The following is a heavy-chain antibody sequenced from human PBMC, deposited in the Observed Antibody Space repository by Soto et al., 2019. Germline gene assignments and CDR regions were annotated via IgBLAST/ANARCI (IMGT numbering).Heavy chain of an antibody. V-gene: IGHV1-69*06. CDR2: IIPIFGTA. CDR1: GGTFSSYA. CDR3: ARDPPPAYCGGDCYS. D-gene: IGHD2-21*02. Sequence: GASVKVSCKASGGTFSSYAISWVRQAPGQGLEWMGGIIPIFGTANYAQKFQGRVTITADKSTSTAYMELSSLRSEDTAVYYCARDPPPAYCGGDCYSWGQGTLVTVSS. J-gene: IGHJ5*02.